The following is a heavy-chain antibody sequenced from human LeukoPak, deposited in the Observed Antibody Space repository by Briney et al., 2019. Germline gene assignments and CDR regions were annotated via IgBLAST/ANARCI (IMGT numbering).Heavy chain of an antibody. Sequence: PGGSLRLSCAASGFTFRTYGMHWVRQAPGKGLEWVAFIRYDGSNKYYADSVKGRFTISRDNSKNTLYLQMNSLRAEDTAVYYCAKDGRVVVPAAIHHWGQGTLVTVSS. CDR1: GFTFRTYG. CDR3: AKDGRVVVPAAIHH. CDR2: IRYDGSNK. V-gene: IGHV3-30*02. D-gene: IGHD2-2*01. J-gene: IGHJ5*02.